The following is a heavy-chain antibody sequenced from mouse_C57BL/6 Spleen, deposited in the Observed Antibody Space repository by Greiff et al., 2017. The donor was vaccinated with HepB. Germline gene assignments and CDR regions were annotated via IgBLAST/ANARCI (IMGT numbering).Heavy chain of an antibody. CDR1: GYSITSGYD. V-gene: IGHV3-1*01. Sequence: VQLQQSGPGMVKPSQSLSLTCTVTGYSITSGYDWHWIRHFPGNKLEWMGYISYSGSTNYNPSLKSRISITHDTSKNHFFLKLNSVTTEDTATYYCARRDGYYRYFDVWGTGTTVTVSS. J-gene: IGHJ1*03. CDR2: ISYSGST. CDR3: ARRDGYYRYFDV. D-gene: IGHD2-3*01.